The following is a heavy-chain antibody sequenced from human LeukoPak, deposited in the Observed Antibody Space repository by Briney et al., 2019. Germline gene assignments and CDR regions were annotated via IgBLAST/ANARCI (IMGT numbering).Heavy chain of an antibody. Sequence: GAPVKVSCKVSGYTLTELSMHWVRQAPGKGLEWMGGFDPEDGETIYAQKFQGRVTMTRDTSISTAYMELSRLRSDDTAVYYCARANGYYYDSSGYYDWGQGTLVTVSS. CDR2: FDPEDGET. CDR1: GYTLTELS. V-gene: IGHV1-24*01. CDR3: ARANGYYYDSSGYYD. J-gene: IGHJ4*02. D-gene: IGHD3-22*01.